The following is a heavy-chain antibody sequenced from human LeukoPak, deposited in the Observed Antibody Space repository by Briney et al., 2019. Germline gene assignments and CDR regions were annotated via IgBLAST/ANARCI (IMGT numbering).Heavy chain of an antibody. J-gene: IGHJ4*02. V-gene: IGHV1-2*02. CDR2: INPNGGGT. CDR1: GYTFTGYY. Sequence: ASVEVSCKASGYTFTGYYMHWVRQAPGQGLEWMGWINPNGGGTNYAQKFQGRVTMTTDTSISTAYMELGGLRYDDTAVYYCARVSSSGDYYDNWGQGTLVTVSS. D-gene: IGHD3-10*01. CDR3: ARVSSSGDYYDN.